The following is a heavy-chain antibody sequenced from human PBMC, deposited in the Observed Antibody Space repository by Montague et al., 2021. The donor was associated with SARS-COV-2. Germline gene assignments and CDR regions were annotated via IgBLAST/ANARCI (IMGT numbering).Heavy chain of an antibody. J-gene: IGHJ4*02. Sequence: SETLSLTCIVSGSSVRSYYRSWIRQPPGKGLEWIGYIYDSGSTNYSPSLKSRVTISVDTSKNQFSLKLSSVTAADTAVYYCARENTVTTFGGPYYIDSWGQGTLVTVSA. CDR3: ARENTVTTFGGPYYIDS. CDR2: IYDSGST. D-gene: IGHD4-17*01. V-gene: IGHV4-59*02. CDR1: GSSVRSYY.